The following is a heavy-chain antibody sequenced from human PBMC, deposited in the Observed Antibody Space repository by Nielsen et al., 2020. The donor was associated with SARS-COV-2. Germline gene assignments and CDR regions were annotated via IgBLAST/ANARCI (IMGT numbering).Heavy chain of an antibody. CDR1: GFTFSNAW. J-gene: IGHJ6*02. Sequence: GESLKISCAASGFTFSNAWMSWVRQAPGKGLGWVGRIKSKTDGGTTDYAAPVKGRFTISRDDSKNTLYLQMNSLKTEDTAVYYCTTAPYYYYYGMDVWGQGTTVTVSS. V-gene: IGHV3-15*01. CDR3: TTAPYYYYYGMDV. CDR2: IKSKTDGGTT.